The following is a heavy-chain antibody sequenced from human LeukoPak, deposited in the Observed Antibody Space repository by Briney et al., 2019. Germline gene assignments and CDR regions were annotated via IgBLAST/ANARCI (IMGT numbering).Heavy chain of an antibody. D-gene: IGHD1-26*01. CDR1: GFTFSSSA. CDR2: ISGSDSST. V-gene: IGHV3-23*01. J-gene: IGHJ4*02. Sequence: GGSLRLSCAASGFTFSSSAMSWVRQAPGKGLEWVSTISGSDSSTYYADSVKGRFTISRDNSKNTLYLQMNSLRAEDTAVYYCAKGIELLRVLYFDYWGQGTLVTVSS. CDR3: AKGIELLRVLYFDY.